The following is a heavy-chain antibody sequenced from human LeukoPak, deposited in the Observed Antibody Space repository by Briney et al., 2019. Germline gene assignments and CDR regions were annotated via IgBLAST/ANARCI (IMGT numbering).Heavy chain of an antibody. J-gene: IGHJ5*02. CDR2: IRFDGSST. V-gene: IGHV3-74*03. D-gene: IGHD3-10*01. CDR1: GFTSINNW. Sequence: GGSLRLSCVGSGFTSINNWMHWVRRPPGKGLIWVSRIRFDGSSTMYADSVTGRFTTSRDNAKNTLYLHMNSLRAEDTAVYYCARDDYYSSWGQGTLVTVSS. CDR3: ARDDYYSS.